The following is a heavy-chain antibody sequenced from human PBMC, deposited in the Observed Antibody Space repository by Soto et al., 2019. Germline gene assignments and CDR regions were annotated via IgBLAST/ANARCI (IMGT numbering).Heavy chain of an antibody. Sequence: EVQLVESGGGLVQPGGSLRLSCAASGFTFSNYWMHWVRQAPGKGPVWVSRINNDGSSTRHADSVKGRFTISRDNAKNTLYLQMSRLRADDTGVYYCARSGMDVWGQGTTVTVSS. V-gene: IGHV3-74*01. CDR3: ARSGMDV. CDR2: INNDGSST. J-gene: IGHJ6*02. CDR1: GFTFSNYW.